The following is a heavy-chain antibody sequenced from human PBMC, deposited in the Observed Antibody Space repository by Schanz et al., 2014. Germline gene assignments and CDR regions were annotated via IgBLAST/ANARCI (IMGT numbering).Heavy chain of an antibody. CDR2: IYSGIGA. Sequence: EVQLVESGGGLVQPGGSLRLSCAVSGFTVSSNHMSWVRQAPGKGLEWVSVIYSGIGAYYADSVKDRFTVSRDNSKNTVYLQMNRLRAEDTAVYYCARVHHYDPSGWGYFDYWGQGDLVTVSA. J-gene: IGHJ4*02. CDR3: ARVHHYDPSGWGYFDY. V-gene: IGHV3-66*01. D-gene: IGHD3-22*01. CDR1: GFTVSSNH.